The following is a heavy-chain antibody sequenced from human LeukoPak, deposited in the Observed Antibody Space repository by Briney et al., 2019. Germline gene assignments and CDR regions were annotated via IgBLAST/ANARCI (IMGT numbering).Heavy chain of an antibody. J-gene: IGHJ3*02. V-gene: IGHV3-23*01. Sequence: GGSLRLSCAASGFTFSSYAMSWVRQAPGKGLERVSAISGSGGSTYYADSVKGRFTISRDNSKNTLYLQMNSLRAEDTAVYYCAKVRIMITFGGVIVDAFDIWGQGTMVTVSS. CDR1: GFTFSSYA. D-gene: IGHD3-16*02. CDR2: ISGSGGST. CDR3: AKVRIMITFGGVIVDAFDI.